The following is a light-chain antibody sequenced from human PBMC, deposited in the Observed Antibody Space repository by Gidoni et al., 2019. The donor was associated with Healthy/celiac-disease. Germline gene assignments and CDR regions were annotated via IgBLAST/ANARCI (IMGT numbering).Light chain of an antibody. Sequence: DIQITPSPSTLSASVGDRVTIPCRASQSISSWLAWYQQKPGKATKLLIYDASSLESGVPSRFSGRGSGTEFTLTISSLQPDDFATYYCQQYNSYSQTFGQGTKVEIK. CDR3: QQYNSYSQT. CDR1: QSISSW. CDR2: DAS. V-gene: IGKV1-5*01. J-gene: IGKJ1*01.